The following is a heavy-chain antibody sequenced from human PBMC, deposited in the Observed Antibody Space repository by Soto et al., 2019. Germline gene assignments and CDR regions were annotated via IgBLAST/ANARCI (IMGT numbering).Heavy chain of an antibody. CDR3: ARVPYGSGSLSTYYYYGMDV. J-gene: IGHJ6*02. CDR2: IYYSGST. CDR1: GGSISSYY. D-gene: IGHD3-10*01. V-gene: IGHV4-59*01. Sequence: TLSLTCTVSGGSISSYYWSWIRQPPGKGLEWIGYIYYSGSTNYNPSLKSRVTISVDTSKNQFSLKLSSVTAADTAVYYCARVPYGSGSLSTYYYYGMDVWGQGTTVTVSS.